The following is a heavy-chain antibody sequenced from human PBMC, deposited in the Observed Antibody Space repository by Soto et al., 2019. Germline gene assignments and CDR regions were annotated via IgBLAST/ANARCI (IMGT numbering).Heavy chain of an antibody. CDR2: ISGSGDST. Sequence: PXGSLRLSCAASGFTFSSYAMSWVRQAPGKGLEWVSAISGSGDSTYYADSVKGRFTISRDNSKNTLYLQMNSLRAEDPGVYYCGKDLLSIDYWGQGTLVTVSS. J-gene: IGHJ4*02. CDR3: GKDLLSIDY. D-gene: IGHD3-3*02. CDR1: GFTFSSYA. V-gene: IGHV3-23*01.